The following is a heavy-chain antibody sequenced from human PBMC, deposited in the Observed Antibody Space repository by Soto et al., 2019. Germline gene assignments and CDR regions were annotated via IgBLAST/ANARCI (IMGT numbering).Heavy chain of an antibody. Sequence: SETLSLTCAVYGGSFSGYYWSWIRQPPGKGLEWIGEINHSGSTNYNPSLKSRVTISVDTSKNQFSLKLSSVTAADTAVYYCARGRRAVAPWDVWGKGTTVTVSS. CDR1: GGSFSGYY. D-gene: IGHD2-15*01. V-gene: IGHV4-34*01. J-gene: IGHJ6*04. CDR2: INHSGST. CDR3: ARGRRAVAPWDV.